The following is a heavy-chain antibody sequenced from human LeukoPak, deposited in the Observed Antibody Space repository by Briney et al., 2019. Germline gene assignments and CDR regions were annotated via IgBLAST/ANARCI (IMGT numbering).Heavy chain of an antibody. CDR2: IYYSGST. V-gene: IGHV4-31*11. CDR3: ARELRTSKNYYYDSSGPMDV. Sequence: ASETLSLTCAVYGGSFSGYYWSWIRQHPGKGLEWIGYIYYSGSTYYNPSLKSRVTISADTSKNQFSLKLSSVTAADTAVYYCARELRTSKNYYYDSSGPMDVWGQGTTVTVSS. D-gene: IGHD3-22*01. CDR1: GGSFSGYY. J-gene: IGHJ6*02.